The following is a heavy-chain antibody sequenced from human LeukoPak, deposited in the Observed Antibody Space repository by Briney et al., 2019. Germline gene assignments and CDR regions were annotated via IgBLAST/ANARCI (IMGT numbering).Heavy chain of an antibody. CDR1: GGTFSSYA. J-gene: IGHJ5*02. D-gene: IGHD3-10*01. CDR3: AREPYGSGSYNWFDP. Sequence: SVKVSCKASGGTFSSYAISWVRQAPGQGLEWMGGIIPIFGTANYAQKFQGRVTITADESTSTAYMELSSLRAEDTAVYYCAREPYGSGSYNWFDPWGQGTLVTVSS. CDR2: IIPIFGTA. V-gene: IGHV1-69*13.